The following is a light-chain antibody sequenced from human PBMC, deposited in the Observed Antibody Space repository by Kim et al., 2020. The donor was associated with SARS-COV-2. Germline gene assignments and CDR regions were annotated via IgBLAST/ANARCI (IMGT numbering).Light chain of an antibody. V-gene: IGLV6-57*02. CDR3: QSYDNGNQV. Sequence: NFMLTQPHSVSESPGKTITISCTGSSGSIARNDVQWYQQRPGSAPTTVIYEDSKRPSGVPDRFSGSIDTASNAASLTISGLKTEDEADYYCQSYDNGNQVFGGGTQLTVL. CDR1: SGSIARND. J-gene: IGLJ3*02. CDR2: EDS.